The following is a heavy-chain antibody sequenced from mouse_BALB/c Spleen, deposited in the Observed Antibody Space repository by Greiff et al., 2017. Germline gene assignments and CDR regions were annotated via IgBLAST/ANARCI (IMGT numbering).Heavy chain of an antibody. Sequence: LQESGAELVRPGTSVKISCKASGYTFTNYWLGWVKQRPGHGLEWIGDIYPGGGYTNYNEKFKGKATLTADTSSSTAYMQLSSLTSEDSAVYFCAITTDPYWYFDVWGAGTTVTVSS. D-gene: IGHD1-1*01. J-gene: IGHJ1*01. CDR3: AITTDPYWYFDV. CDR1: GYTFTNYW. CDR2: IYPGGGYT. V-gene: IGHV1-63*02.